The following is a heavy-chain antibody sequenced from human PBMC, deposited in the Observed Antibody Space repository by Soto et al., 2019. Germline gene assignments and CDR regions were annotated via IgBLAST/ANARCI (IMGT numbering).Heavy chain of an antibody. V-gene: IGHV4-30-4*08. Sequence: QVQLQQSGPGLVKPSQTLSLTCSVSGGSISYEYYHWTWIRQSPGKGLEWIGYIHYSGSIMYNPSFKSLVTISVDTSKNQFSLQLSSVTAADTAVYFCAREDDGGDRDYYGLDVWGQGTTVTVSS. CDR2: IHYSGSI. CDR3: AREDDGGDRDYYGLDV. J-gene: IGHJ6*02. D-gene: IGHD2-21*02. CDR1: GGSISYEYYH.